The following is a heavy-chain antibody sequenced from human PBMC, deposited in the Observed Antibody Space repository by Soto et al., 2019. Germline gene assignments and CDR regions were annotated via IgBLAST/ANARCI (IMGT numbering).Heavy chain of an antibody. CDR3: AGADDTAMQHLGDCYHGMDD. D-gene: IGHD5-18*01. V-gene: IGHV4-34*01. Sequence: SETLSLTCAVYGGSFSGYYWSWIRQPPGKGLEWIGEINHSGSTNYNPSLKSRVTVSVDTSKNQFSLKLSPVTAADTAVYYGAGADDTAMQHLGDCYHGMDDWGQGTTVTVSS. CDR1: GGSFSGYY. CDR2: INHSGST. J-gene: IGHJ6*02.